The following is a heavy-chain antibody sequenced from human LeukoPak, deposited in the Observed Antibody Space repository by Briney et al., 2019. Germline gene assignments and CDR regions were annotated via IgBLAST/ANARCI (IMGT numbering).Heavy chain of an antibody. V-gene: IGHV3-23*01. CDR1: GFTFSSYA. CDR2: ISGSGGST. D-gene: IGHD3-10*01. J-gene: IGHJ4*02. CDR3: AKDTGYYGSGSSPDY. Sequence: PGGSLRLSCAASGFTFSSYAMSWVRQAPGKGLEWVSAISGSGGSTYYADSAKGRFTISRDNSRNTLYLQMNSLRAEDTAVYYCAKDTGYYGSGSSPDYWGQGTLVTVSS.